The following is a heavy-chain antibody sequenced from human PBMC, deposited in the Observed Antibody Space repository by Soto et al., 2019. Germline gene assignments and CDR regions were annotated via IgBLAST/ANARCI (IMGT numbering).Heavy chain of an antibody. Sequence: QITLKASGPTLVKPTQXLTLTCTFSGFSLTSSGVGVGWIRQPPGPALEWLSLIYWDDDKIYTPSLKTRLTTTKDTSKNQVVLAMTNMDPVYTATYYCAHSSRDGYVQLAFFDYWGQGALVTVSS. J-gene: IGHJ4*02. D-gene: IGHD5-12*01. CDR1: GFSLTSSGVG. CDR2: IYWDDDK. CDR3: AHSSRDGYVQLAFFDY. V-gene: IGHV2-5*02.